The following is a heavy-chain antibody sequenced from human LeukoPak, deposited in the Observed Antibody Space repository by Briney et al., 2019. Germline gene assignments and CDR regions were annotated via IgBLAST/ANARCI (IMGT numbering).Heavy chain of an antibody. CDR3: AKDLRGTGAFDM. CDR1: GFTFDDFV. D-gene: IGHD3-10*01. V-gene: IGHV3-9*01. Sequence: PGGSLRLSCAASGFTFDDFVIHWVRQVPGKGLEWVSNITWNSGDVAYADSVKGRFTTSRDNAKNSLYLQMNNLRADDTALYFCAKDLRGTGAFDMWGQGTLVTVSS. J-gene: IGHJ3*02. CDR2: ITWNSGDV.